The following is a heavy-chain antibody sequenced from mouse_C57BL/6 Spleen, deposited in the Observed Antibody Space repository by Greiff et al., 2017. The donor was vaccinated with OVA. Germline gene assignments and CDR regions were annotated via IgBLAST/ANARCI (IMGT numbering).Heavy chain of an antibody. CDR3: ARNDYDEGAWFAD. V-gene: IGHV1-63*01. D-gene: IGHD2-4*01. J-gene: IGHJ3*01. CDR1: GYTFTNYW. Sequence: VKLMESGAELVRPGTSVKMSCKASGYTFTNYWIGWAKQRPGHGLEWIGDIYPGGGYTNYNEKFKGKATLTADKSSSTAYMQFSSLTSEDSAIYYCARNDYDEGAWFADWGQGTLVTVSA. CDR2: IYPGGGYT.